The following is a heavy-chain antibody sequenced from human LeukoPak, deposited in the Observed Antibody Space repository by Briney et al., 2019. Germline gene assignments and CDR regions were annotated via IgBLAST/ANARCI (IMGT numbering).Heavy chain of an antibody. Sequence: GGSLRLSCAASGFTFSSYAMSWVRQAPGKGLEWVSAISGSGGSTYYADSVKGRFTISRDNSKNTLYLQMNSLRAEDTAVYYCAKDYGSGSYYYYYYYYGMDVWGQGTTVTVSS. CDR3: AKDYGSGSYYYYYYYYGMDV. CDR2: ISGSGGST. CDR1: GFTFSSYA. J-gene: IGHJ6*02. V-gene: IGHV3-23*01. D-gene: IGHD3-10*01.